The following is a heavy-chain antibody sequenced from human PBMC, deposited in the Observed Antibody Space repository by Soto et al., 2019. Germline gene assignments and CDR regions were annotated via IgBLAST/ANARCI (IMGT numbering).Heavy chain of an antibody. CDR3: ARAQLAIAAAGTITYFDY. Sequence: KSSETLSLTCTVSGGSISSGGYSWSWIRQHPGKGLEWIGYLYYSGSTYYNPSLTSRVTISVDTSTNQFSLKLSSVTAADTAVYYCARAQLAIAAAGTITYFDYWGQGTLVTVSS. CDR2: LYYSGST. V-gene: IGHV4-31*03. CDR1: GGSISSGGYS. D-gene: IGHD6-13*01. J-gene: IGHJ4*02.